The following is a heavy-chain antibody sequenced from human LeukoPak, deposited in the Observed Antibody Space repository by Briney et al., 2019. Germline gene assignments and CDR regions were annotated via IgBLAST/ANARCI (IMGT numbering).Heavy chain of an antibody. J-gene: IGHJ4*02. D-gene: IGHD6-19*01. CDR3: AGRAQTTGWSFDY. Sequence: SETLSLTCIVSGGSISSYYWSWVRQPAGKGLEWIGQIHTSGSTNYNPSLKSRVAMSVDTSKNQFSLELSSVTAADTAVYYCAGRAQTTGWSFDYWGQGALVTVSP. V-gene: IGHV4-4*07. CDR1: GGSISSYY. CDR2: IHTSGST.